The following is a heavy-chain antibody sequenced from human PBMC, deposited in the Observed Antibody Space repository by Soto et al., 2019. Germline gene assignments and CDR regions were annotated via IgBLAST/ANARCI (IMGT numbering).Heavy chain of an antibody. CDR3: ARPQSDYYWYFDL. CDR1: GGSISSSSYY. CDR2: IYYSGST. J-gene: IGHJ2*01. Sequence: SETLSLTCTVSGGSISSSSYYWGWIRQPPGKGLEWIGSIYYSGSTYYNPSLKSRVTISVDTSKNQFSLKLSSVTAADTAVYYCARPQSDYYWYFDLWGRGTLVTVSS. V-gene: IGHV4-39*01. D-gene: IGHD4-17*01.